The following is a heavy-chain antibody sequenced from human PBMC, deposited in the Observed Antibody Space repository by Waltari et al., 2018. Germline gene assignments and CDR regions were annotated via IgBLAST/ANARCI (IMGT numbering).Heavy chain of an antibody. J-gene: IGHJ5*02. D-gene: IGHD2-2*01. CDR3: ARASIVVVPAATTFDP. Sequence: QVQLLESGPGLVKPSETLSLTCAVSGYSISSGYYWGWIRQPPGKGLEWIGSIYHSGSTYYNPSLKSRVTISVDTSKNQFSLKLSSVTAADTAVYYCARASIVVVPAATTFDPWGQGTLVTVSS. CDR2: IYHSGST. V-gene: IGHV4-38-2*01. CDR1: GYSISSGYY.